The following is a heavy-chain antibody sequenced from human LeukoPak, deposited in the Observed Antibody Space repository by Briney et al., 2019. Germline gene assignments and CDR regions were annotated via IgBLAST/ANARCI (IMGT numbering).Heavy chain of an antibody. CDR1: GYTFTSYY. CDR2: IIPILNIA. J-gene: IGHJ4*02. D-gene: IGHD3-10*01. V-gene: IGHV1-69*04. CDR3: ARVAGSSYDY. Sequence: GASVKVSCKTSGYTFTSYYIHWVRQAPGQGLEWMGRIIPILNIADYAQKFQGRVTITADTSTSTAYMELSSLRSEDTAVYYCARVAGSSYDYWGQGTLVTVSS.